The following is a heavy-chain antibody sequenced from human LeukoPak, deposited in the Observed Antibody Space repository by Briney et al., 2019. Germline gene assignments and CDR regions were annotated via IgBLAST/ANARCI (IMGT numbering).Heavy chain of an antibody. V-gene: IGHV3-21*01. D-gene: IGHD3-10*01. J-gene: IGHJ4*02. CDR3: ARVDIGGY. CDR1: GFTFSSYS. CDR2: ISSSSYI. Sequence: SLXXSXAASGFTFSSYSMNWVRQAPGKGLEWVSSISSSSYIYYADSVKGRFTISRDNAKNSLYLQMNSLRAEDTAVYYCARVDIGGYWGQGTLVTVSS.